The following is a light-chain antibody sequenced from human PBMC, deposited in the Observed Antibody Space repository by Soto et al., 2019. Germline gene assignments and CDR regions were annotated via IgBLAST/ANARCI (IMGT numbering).Light chain of an antibody. J-gene: IGKJ5*01. Sequence: DVVMTQSPLSLPVTLGQPASICCRPNHSLVHSDGIAYFSWFQQRPGRSPRRLIYKVSNRDSGVPARFSGSGSGTDFALKISRVEAEDVGVYCCMQGTHWPITFGQGTRLEIK. CDR1: HSLVHSDGIAY. CDR3: MQGTHWPIT. V-gene: IGKV2-30*02. CDR2: KVS.